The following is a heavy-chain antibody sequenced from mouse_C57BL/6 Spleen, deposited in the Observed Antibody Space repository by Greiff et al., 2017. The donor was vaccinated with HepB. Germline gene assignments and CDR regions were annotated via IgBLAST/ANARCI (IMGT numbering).Heavy chain of an antibody. CDR2: ISDGGSYT. CDR1: GFTFSSYA. Sequence: EVQRVESGGGLVKPGGSLKLSCAASGFTFSSYAMSWVRQTPEKRLEWVATISDGGSYTYYPDNVKGRFTISRDNAKNNLYLQMSNLKSEDTAMYYCARDDYDGAMDYWGQGTSVTVSS. CDR3: ARDDYDGAMDY. V-gene: IGHV5-4*01. D-gene: IGHD2-4*01. J-gene: IGHJ4*01.